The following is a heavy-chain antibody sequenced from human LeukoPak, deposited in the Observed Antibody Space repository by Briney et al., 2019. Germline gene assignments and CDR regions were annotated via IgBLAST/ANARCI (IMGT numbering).Heavy chain of an antibody. Sequence: ASVKVSCKTSGYTFTDHYIHWVRQAPGQGLEWMGWINPNSGGTNYAQKFQGWVTMTRDTSISTAYMELSRLRSDDTAVYYCATSATIAAAVNEYFQHWGQGTLVTVSS. V-gene: IGHV1-2*04. CDR2: INPNSGGT. CDR3: ATSATIAAAVNEYFQH. D-gene: IGHD6-13*01. CDR1: GYTFTDHY. J-gene: IGHJ1*01.